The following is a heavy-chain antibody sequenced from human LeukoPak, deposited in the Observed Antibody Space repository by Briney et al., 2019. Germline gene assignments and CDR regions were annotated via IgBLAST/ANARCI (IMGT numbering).Heavy chain of an antibody. Sequence: HAGGSLRLSCAASGFTFRNYGMHWVRQAPGKGLVWVSRIDSDGSTTNYADSVKGRFTISRDNAKNTLYLQVNSLRAEDTAVYYCARDRKGSGLEPTSIPDYWGQGTLVTVSS. D-gene: IGHD1-1*01. J-gene: IGHJ4*02. V-gene: IGHV3-74*01. CDR3: ARDRKGSGLEPTSIPDY. CDR1: GFTFRNYG. CDR2: IDSDGSTT.